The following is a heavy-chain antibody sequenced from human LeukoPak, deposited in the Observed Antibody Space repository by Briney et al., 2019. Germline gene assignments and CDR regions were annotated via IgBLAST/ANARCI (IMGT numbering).Heavy chain of an antibody. V-gene: IGHV3-21*01. Sequence: NPGGSLRLSCAASGFTFTSYGMTWVRQAPGKGLEWVSSISSSSSYIYYSDSVKGRFTISRDNAKNSLYLQMNSLRAEDTAVYYCARVCGYSHNPRYYFDYWGQGTLVTVSS. CDR3: ARVCGYSHNPRYYFDY. J-gene: IGHJ4*02. CDR1: GFTFTSYG. CDR2: ISSSSSYI. D-gene: IGHD5-18*01.